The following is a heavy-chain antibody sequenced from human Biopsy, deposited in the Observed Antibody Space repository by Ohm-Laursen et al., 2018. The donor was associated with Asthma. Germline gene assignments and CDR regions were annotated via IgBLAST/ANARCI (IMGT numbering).Heavy chain of an antibody. CDR2: IYSGGTS. V-gene: IGHV3-53*05. Sequence: SLRLSCSASGFTVSRDHMFWVRQAPGKGLEWVSVIYSGGTSHTADSVRGRFTISRDNAKKSLYLQMNSLRAEDTALYYCAKEDYDILTGYVPRGCMLWGQGTLVTVSS. CDR3: AKEDYDILTGYVPRGCML. J-gene: IGHJ4*02. D-gene: IGHD3-9*01. CDR1: GFTVSRDH.